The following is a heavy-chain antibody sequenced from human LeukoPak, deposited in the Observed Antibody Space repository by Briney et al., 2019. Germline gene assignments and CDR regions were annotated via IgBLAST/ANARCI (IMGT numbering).Heavy chain of an antibody. V-gene: IGHV4-39*01. J-gene: IGHJ6*02. D-gene: IGHD3-3*01. Sequence: KASETLSLTCTVSGGSISSSSYYWGWIRQPPGKGLEWIGSIYYSGSTYYNPSLKSRVTISVDTSKNQFSLKLSSVTAADTAVYYCARHNSITIFGVVLYYGMDVWGQGTTVTVSS. CDR1: GGSISSSSYY. CDR3: ARHNSITIFGVVLYYGMDV. CDR2: IYYSGST.